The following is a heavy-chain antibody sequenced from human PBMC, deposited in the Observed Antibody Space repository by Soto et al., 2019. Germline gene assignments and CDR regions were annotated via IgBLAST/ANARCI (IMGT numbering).Heavy chain of an antibody. CDR2: SIPIFGTA. D-gene: IGHD1-7*01. Sequence: QVQLVQSGAEVKKPGSSVKVYCKASGGTFSRYAISWVRQAPGQGLEWMGGSIPIFGTANYAQKFQGRVTITADKSTSTAHMELSSLRSEDTALYYCARVQSWNYPHRSGMDVWGQGTTVTVSS. J-gene: IGHJ6*02. CDR3: ARVQSWNYPHRSGMDV. CDR1: GGTFSRYA. V-gene: IGHV1-69*06.